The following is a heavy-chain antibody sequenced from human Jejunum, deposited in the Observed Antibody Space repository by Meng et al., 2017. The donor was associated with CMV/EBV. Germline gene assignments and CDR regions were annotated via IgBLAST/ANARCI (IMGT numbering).Heavy chain of an antibody. CDR3: VDYSSSYGWFDP. V-gene: IGHV4-39*01. Sequence: PPFSVSGGSIRSSIHYWAWIRQTPGKGLEWIGSGSTYYNPSLKSRVTISVDTSKNQFSLMLTSVTAADTAVYYCVDYSSSYGWFDPWGQGTLVTVSS. CDR1: GGSIRSSIHY. CDR2: GST. J-gene: IGHJ5*02. D-gene: IGHD6-6*01.